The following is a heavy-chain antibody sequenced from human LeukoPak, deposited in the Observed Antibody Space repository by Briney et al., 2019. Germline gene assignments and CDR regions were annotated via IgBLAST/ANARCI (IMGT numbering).Heavy chain of an antibody. J-gene: IGHJ4*02. V-gene: IGHV3-38*03. CDR3: ARRAGAYSHPYDY. CDR1: GFTVSSNE. CDR2: ISGGST. Sequence: GGSLRLSCAASGFTVSSNEMSWVRQAPGKGLEWVSSISGGSTHYSDSVKGRFTISRDNSKNTLYLQVNSLRAEDTAVYYCARRAGAYSHPYDYWGQGTLVTVSS. D-gene: IGHD4/OR15-4a*01.